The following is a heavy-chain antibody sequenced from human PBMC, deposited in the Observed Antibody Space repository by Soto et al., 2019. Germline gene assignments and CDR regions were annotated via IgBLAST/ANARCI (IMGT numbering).Heavy chain of an antibody. CDR2: IIPIFGTA. CDR3: ARGVVAATRAEYYYYYMDV. CDR1: GGTNSIYA. Sequence: SVKGSCKTSGGTNSIYAISWVRKAKGQGLEWMGGIIPIFGTATYAQKFQGRVTITADASTSTAYMALRSLRSEDTAVYYCARGVVAATRAEYYYYYMDVWGKGTTVTVSS. V-gene: IGHV1-69*13. D-gene: IGHD2-15*01. J-gene: IGHJ6*03.